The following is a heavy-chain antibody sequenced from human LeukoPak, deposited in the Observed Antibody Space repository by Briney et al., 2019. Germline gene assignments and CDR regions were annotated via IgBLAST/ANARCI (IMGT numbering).Heavy chain of an antibody. CDR2: ISSSSNTK. V-gene: IGHV3-48*02. J-gene: IGHJ4*02. CDR1: GFTFGTYS. D-gene: IGHD3-10*02. CDR3: ARDRAHYCVVDY. Sequence: PGGSLRLSCAASGFTFGTYSMNWVRQAPGKGLEWVSYISSSSNTKYYADSVKGRFTISRDNAKNSLYLQMNSLRDEDTAVYYCARDRAHYCVVDYWGQGTLVTVSS.